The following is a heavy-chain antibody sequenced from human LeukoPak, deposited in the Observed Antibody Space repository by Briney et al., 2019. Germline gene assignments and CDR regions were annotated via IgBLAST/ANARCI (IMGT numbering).Heavy chain of an antibody. CDR2: IYPSDSDT. J-gene: IGHJ5*02. D-gene: IGHD5-18*01. Sequence: GESLKISCKGSGYSFTSYWIGWVRQMPGRGLEWMGIIYPSDSDTRYSPSFQGQVTISADKSISTAYLQWSSLKASDTAMYYCARRDLGYSYDRLGDWFDPWGQGTLVTVSS. V-gene: IGHV5-51*01. CDR1: GYSFTSYW. CDR3: ARRDLGYSYDRLGDWFDP.